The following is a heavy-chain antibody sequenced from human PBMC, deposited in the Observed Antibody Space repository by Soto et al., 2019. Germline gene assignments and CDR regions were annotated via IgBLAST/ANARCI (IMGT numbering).Heavy chain of an antibody. V-gene: IGHV4-39*01. CDR3: ARPGTETYWYFDL. Sequence: QLQLQESGPGLVKPSETLSLTCTVSGGSISSSSYYWGWIRQPPGKGLEWIGSIYYSGSTYYNPSLKSRVTISVDTSKNQFSLKLSSVTAADTAVYYCARPGTETYWYFDLWGRGTLVTVSS. D-gene: IGHD1-1*01. CDR2: IYYSGST. CDR1: GGSISSSSYY. J-gene: IGHJ2*01.